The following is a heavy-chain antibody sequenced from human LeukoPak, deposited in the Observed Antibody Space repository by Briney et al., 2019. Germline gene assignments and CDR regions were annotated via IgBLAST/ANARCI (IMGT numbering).Heavy chain of an antibody. CDR3: ARDQGIAVAGNLGY. CDR1: GYTFTGYG. D-gene: IGHD6-19*01. V-gene: IGHV1-18*04. J-gene: IGHJ4*02. Sequence: ASVKVSCKASGYTFTGYGITWVRQAPGQGLEWMGWINTYNGNTNYVQKLQGRVTMTTDTSTSTAYMELRSLRSDDTAVYYCARDQGIAVAGNLGYWGQGTLVTVSS. CDR2: INTYNGNT.